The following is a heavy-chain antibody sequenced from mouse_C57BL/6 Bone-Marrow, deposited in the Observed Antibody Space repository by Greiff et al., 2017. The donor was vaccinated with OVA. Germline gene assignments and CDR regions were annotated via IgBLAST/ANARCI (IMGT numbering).Heavy chain of an antibody. D-gene: IGHD2-1*01. CDR3: ASPMSGNYSYYYAMDY. J-gene: IGHJ4*01. CDR1: GFNIKNTY. Sequence: EVQGVESVAELVRPGASVKLSCTASGFNIKNTYMHWVKQRPEQGLGWIGRIDPANGNTKYAPKFQGKATITADTSSNTAYLQLSSLTSEDTAIYYCASPMSGNYSYYYAMDYWGQGTSVTVSS. V-gene: IGHV14-3*01. CDR2: IDPANGNT.